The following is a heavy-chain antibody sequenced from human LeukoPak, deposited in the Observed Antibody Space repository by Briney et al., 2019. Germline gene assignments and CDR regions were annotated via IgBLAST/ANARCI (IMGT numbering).Heavy chain of an antibody. CDR3: AKVGENVLRIYPHSYYFDS. CDR2: ISASGANT. Sequence: GGSLRLSCEASGFRFGDFAMSWVRQTPGKGLEWVSGISASGANTYYAASVKGRFTSSRDNSKNILYLQMFSLRAEDAAVYYCAKVGENVLRIYPHSYYFDSWGQGTLVAASS. CDR1: GFRFGDFA. V-gene: IGHV3-23*01. D-gene: IGHD2-15*01. J-gene: IGHJ4*02.